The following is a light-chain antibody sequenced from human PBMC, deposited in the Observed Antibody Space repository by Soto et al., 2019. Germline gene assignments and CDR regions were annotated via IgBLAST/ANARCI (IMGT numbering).Light chain of an antibody. Sequence: DIQMTQSPSTLSGSVGDRVTITCRASQTISSWLAWYQQKPGKAPKLLIYKASTLKSGVPSRFIGSGSGTEFTLTISSLQPDDFATYYCQHYNSYSEAFGQGTKVE. J-gene: IGKJ1*01. V-gene: IGKV1-5*03. CDR1: QTISSW. CDR3: QHYNSYSEA. CDR2: KAS.